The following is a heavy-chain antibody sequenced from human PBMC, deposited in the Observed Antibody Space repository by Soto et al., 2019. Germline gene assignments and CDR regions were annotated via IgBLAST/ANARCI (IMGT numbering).Heavy chain of an antibody. Sequence: QVQLQESGPGLVKPSETLSLTCTVSGGSISSYYWSWIRQPPGKGLEWIGYIYYSGSTNYNPSLKSRFTIAVDKSNNQVSLKLSSVTAADTAVYYCARGGRSAGDTNWFDPWGQGTLVTVSS. D-gene: IGHD7-27*01. CDR2: IYYSGST. J-gene: IGHJ5*02. CDR3: ARGGRSAGDTNWFDP. V-gene: IGHV4-59*01. CDR1: GGSISSYY.